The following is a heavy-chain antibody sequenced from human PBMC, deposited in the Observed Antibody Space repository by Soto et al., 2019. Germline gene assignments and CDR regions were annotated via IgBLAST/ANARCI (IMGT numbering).Heavy chain of an antibody. CDR2: ISYDGNNK. J-gene: IGHJ6*02. V-gene: IGHV3-30*18. D-gene: IGHD1-1*01. CDR1: GFTFSGYG. Sequence: GGSLRLSCAASGFTFSGYGMHWVRQAPGKGLEWVAVISYDGNNKYYADSVKGRFTISRDNPKNTLYLQMNSLRAEDTAVYYCAKGGRGTYYYYYGVDVWGQGTTVTVSS. CDR3: AKGGRGTYYYYYGVDV.